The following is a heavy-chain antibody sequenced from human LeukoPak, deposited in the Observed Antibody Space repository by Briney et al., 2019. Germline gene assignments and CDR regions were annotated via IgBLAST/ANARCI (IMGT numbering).Heavy chain of an antibody. Sequence: SVKVSCKASGGTFSSYAISWVRQAPGQGLEWMGGIIPIFGTANYAQKFQGRVTITTDESTSTAYMELSSLRSEDTAVYYCARAGLVATIDGWFDPWGHGTLVTVSS. CDR3: ARAGLVATIDGWFDP. V-gene: IGHV1-69*05. CDR1: GGTFSSYA. D-gene: IGHD5-12*01. CDR2: IIPIFGTA. J-gene: IGHJ5*02.